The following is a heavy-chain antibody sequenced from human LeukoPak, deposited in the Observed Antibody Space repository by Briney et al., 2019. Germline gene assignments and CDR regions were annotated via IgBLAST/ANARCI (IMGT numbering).Heavy chain of an antibody. CDR2: INPNSGGT. D-gene: IGHD2-15*01. V-gene: IGHV1-2*02. CDR1: GYTFTGYY. CDR3: ARVASVVVVAADRFDFDY. J-gene: IGHJ4*02. Sequence: ASVKVSCKASGYTFTGYYMHWVRQAPGQGLEWMGWINPNSGGTNYAQKFQGRVTMTRDTSISTAYTELSRLRSDDTAVYYCARVASVVVVAADRFDFDYWGQGTLVTVSS.